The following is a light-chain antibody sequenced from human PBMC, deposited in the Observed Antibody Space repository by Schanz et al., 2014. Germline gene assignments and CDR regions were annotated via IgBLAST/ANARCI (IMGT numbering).Light chain of an antibody. CDR2: WAS. J-gene: IGKJ3*01. CDR3: QHYYTTPFT. V-gene: IGKV4-1*01. CDR1: QSVLYTSDNKNY. Sequence: DIVMTQSPDSLPVSLGERATINCKSSQSVLYTSDNKNYLAWYQHKSGQPPKLLIHWASTRGSGVPDRFSGGGSGTDFTLTISSLQAEDVAVYYCQHYYTTPFTFGPGTKVEIK.